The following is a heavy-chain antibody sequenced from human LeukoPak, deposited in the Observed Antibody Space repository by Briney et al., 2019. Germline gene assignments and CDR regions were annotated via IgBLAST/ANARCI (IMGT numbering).Heavy chain of an antibody. CDR2: IYHSGST. V-gene: IGHV4-39*07. D-gene: IGHD6-13*01. CDR1: GGSISSGSYY. J-gene: IGHJ4*02. CDR3: ARDADSSSWYRIY. Sequence: PSETLSLTCTVSGGSISSGSYYWSWIRQPAGKGLEWIGSIYHSGSTYYNPSLKSRVTISVDTSKNQFSLKLSSVTAADTAVYYCARDADSSSWYRIYWGQGTLVTVSS.